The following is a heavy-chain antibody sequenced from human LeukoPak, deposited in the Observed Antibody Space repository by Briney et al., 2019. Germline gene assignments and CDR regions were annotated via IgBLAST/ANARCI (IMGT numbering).Heavy chain of an antibody. CDR3: ARLAAGSDYFDY. V-gene: IGHV3-21*06. Sequence: GRFTFSRDNAKNSLYLQMNGLRAEDMAVYYCARLAAGSDYFDYWGRGTLVTVSS. D-gene: IGHD6-13*01. J-gene: IGHJ4*02.